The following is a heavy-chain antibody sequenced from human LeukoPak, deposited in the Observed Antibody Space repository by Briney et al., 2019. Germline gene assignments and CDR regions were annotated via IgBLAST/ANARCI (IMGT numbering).Heavy chain of an antibody. Sequence: GGSLRLSCAASGFTVSNSYVSWVRQAPGKGLVWVSRISPTGSTTSYADSVKGRFTVSRDNAKNTLYLQVNNLRAEDTAVYYCTREGFDYWGQGTLVTVSS. CDR1: GFTVSNSY. J-gene: IGHJ4*02. V-gene: IGHV3-74*01. CDR3: TREGFDY. CDR2: ISPTGSTT.